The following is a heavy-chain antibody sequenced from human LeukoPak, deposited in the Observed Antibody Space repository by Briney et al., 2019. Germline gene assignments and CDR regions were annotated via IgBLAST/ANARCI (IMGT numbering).Heavy chain of an antibody. CDR1: GFTFSSYS. CDR2: ISSSSSYI. J-gene: IGHJ6*02. D-gene: IGHD3-10*01. V-gene: IGHV3-21*01. CDR3: ARDYYGSGSYYRNYYYYGMDV. Sequence: GGSLRLSCAASGFTFSSYSMNWVRQAPGKGLEWVSSISSSSSYIYYADSVKGRFTISRDNAKNPLYLQMNSLRAEDTAVYYCARDYYGSGSYYRNYYYYGMDVWGQGTTVTVSS.